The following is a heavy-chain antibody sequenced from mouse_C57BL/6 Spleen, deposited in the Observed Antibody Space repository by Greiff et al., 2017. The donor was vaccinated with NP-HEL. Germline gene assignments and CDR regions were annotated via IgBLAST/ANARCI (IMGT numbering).Heavy chain of an antibody. CDR1: GYTFTSYW. CDR3: ARGNYGYYAMDY. D-gene: IGHD1-1*02. CDR2: IHPNSGST. V-gene: IGHV1-64*01. J-gene: IGHJ4*01. Sequence: QVQLQQPGAELVKPGASVKLSCKASGYTFTSYWMHWVKQRPGQGLEWIGMIHPNSGSTNYNEKFKSKATLTVAKSSSTAYMQLSSLTSEDSAVYYCARGNYGYYAMDYWGQGTSVTVSS.